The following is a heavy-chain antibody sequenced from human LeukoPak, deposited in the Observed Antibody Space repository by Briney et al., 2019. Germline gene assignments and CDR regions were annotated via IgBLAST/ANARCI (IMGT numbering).Heavy chain of an antibody. CDR2: IYNSGNT. Sequence: PSETLSLTCTVSGGSIRSGSYYWTWIRQTAGKGLEWIGRIYNSGNTMYNPSLKGRITISPDMSRNQFSLKLSAVTAADTAVYYCARSFTGAARLRTMTGSLERANWLDPWGPGILVTVSS. CDR1: GGSIRSGSYY. CDR3: ARSFTGAARLRTMTGSLERANWLDP. V-gene: IGHV4-61*02. D-gene: IGHD3-9*01. J-gene: IGHJ5*02.